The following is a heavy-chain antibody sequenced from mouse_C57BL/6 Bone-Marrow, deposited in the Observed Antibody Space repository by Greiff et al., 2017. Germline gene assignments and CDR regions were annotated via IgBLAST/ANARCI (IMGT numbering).Heavy chain of an antibody. CDR3: ARSAVTLCAY. CDR1: GYAFTNYL. CDR2: INTGSGGT. J-gene: IGHJ3*01. Sequence: VQLQQSGAELVRPGTSVKVSCKASGYAFTNYLIEWVKQRPGQGLEWIGVINTGSGGTNYHEKFKGKATLTADKYSRTAYMQRSSLSSENSAVYCCARSAVTLCAYWGEGTLVTVSA. V-gene: IGHV1-54*01. D-gene: IGHD2-2*01.